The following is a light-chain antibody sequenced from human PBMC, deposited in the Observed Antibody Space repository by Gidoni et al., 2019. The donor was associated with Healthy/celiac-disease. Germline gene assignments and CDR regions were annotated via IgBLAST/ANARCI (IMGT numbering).Light chain of an antibody. J-gene: IGKJ4*01. V-gene: IGKV1-39*01. CDR1: QSISSY. CDR3: QQSYSTFPLT. CDR2: AAS. Sequence: DIQLTQSPSSLSASVGDRVTITCRASQSISSYLNWYQQKPGKAPKLLIYAASSLQSGFPSRFSGSGSVTDFTLTISSLQPEDFATYYCQQSYSTFPLTFGGGTKVEIK.